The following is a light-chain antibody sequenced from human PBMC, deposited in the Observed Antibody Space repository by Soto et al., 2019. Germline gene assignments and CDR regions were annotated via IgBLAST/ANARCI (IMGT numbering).Light chain of an antibody. CDR2: GAS. CDR3: QQYNNWPPVT. Sequence: EIVLTQSPATLSLSPGERATLSCRASQSVSSYLAWYQQKPGQAPRLLIYGASTRATNIPARFSGSGSGTEFTLTISSLQSEDFAVYYCQQYNNWPPVTFGQGTKVDIK. J-gene: IGKJ1*01. CDR1: QSVSSY. V-gene: IGKV3-15*01.